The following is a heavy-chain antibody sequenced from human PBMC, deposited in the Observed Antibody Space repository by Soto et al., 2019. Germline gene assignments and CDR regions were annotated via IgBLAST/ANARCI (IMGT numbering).Heavy chain of an antibody. J-gene: IGHJ4*02. D-gene: IGHD6-13*01. V-gene: IGHV3-23*01. CDR1: GFTFSSYS. CDR3: AKDKTSSSWYEAGRDY. CDR2: ISGSGGST. Sequence: QPGRSLRLSCAGSGFTFSSYSMRWVLQPPGKGLEWVSAISGSGGSTYYADSVKGRFTISRDNSKNTLYLQMNSLRAEDTAVYYCAKDKTSSSWYEAGRDYWGQGTLVTVSS.